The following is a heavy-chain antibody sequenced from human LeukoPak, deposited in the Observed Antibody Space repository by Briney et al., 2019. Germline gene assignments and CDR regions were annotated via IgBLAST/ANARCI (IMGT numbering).Heavy chain of an antibody. V-gene: IGHV1-18*01. CDR1: GYTFTSYG. CDR2: ISAYNGNT. Sequence: GSSVKVSCKASGYTFTSYGISWVRQAPGQGLEGMGWISAYNGNTNYAQKLQGRVTMTTDTSTSTAYMELRSLGSDDTAVYYCARFSFAVAGGYYGMDVWGQGTTVTVSS. D-gene: IGHD6-19*01. J-gene: IGHJ6*02. CDR3: ARFSFAVAGGYYGMDV.